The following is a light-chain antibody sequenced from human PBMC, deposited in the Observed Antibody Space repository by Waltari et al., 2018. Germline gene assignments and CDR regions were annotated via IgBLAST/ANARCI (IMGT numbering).Light chain of an antibody. CDR3: SSYGGSNNLV. J-gene: IGLJ3*02. CDR2: EVN. CDR1: SSDVGVYTY. V-gene: IGLV2-8*01. Sequence: QSALTQPPSASGSPGQSVTIPCTATSSDVGVYTYVPWYQHHPGKAPKVMIYEVNKRPSGVPDRFSGSKSGNTASLTVSGVQAEDEADYYCSSYGGSNNLVFGGGTKLTV.